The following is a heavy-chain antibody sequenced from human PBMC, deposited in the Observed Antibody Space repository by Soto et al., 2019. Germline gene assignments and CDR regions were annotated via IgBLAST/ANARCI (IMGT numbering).Heavy chain of an antibody. J-gene: IGHJ4*01. Sequence: QVQLVQSGAEVKKPGASVKVSCKTSGYTFTNFGLTWVRQAPGQGLEWMGWISAYNGKTSDAQNFQGRVTMTTDTSTSTAYMVLRSLRSDVTAVYSSARGGTPIACWGHATLVPVSS. D-gene: IGHD3-16*01. CDR2: ISAYNGKT. V-gene: IGHV1-18*01. CDR1: GYTFTNFG. CDR3: ARGGTPIAC.